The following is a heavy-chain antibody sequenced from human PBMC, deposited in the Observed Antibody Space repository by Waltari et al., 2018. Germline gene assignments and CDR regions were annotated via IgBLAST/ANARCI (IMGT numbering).Heavy chain of an antibody. Sequence: EVQLVESGGGLVQPGRSLRLSCTASGFTFGDYAMSWFRQAPGKGLEWVGFIRSKAYGGTTEYAASVKGRFTISRDDSKSIAYLQMNSLKTEDTAVYYCTRFSYVEMATTDAFDIWGQGTMVTVSS. V-gene: IGHV3-49*03. CDR3: TRFSYVEMATTDAFDI. D-gene: IGHD5-12*01. CDR2: IRSKAYGGTT. J-gene: IGHJ3*02. CDR1: GFTFGDYA.